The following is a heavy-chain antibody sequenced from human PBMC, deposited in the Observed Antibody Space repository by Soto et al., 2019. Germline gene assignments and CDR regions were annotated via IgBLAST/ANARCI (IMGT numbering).Heavy chain of an antibody. Sequence: QVQLVQSGAEVKKPGASVKVSCKASGYTFTSRAMHWVRQAPGQRLEWMGWINAGNGNTKYSEKFQGRVTITRDTSASTAYMEVSSLGSEDTALYYCARAWERKSDYWGQGTLVTVSS. D-gene: IGHD1-26*01. J-gene: IGHJ4*02. CDR1: GYTFTSRA. CDR3: ARAWERKSDY. CDR2: INAGNGNT. V-gene: IGHV1-3*01.